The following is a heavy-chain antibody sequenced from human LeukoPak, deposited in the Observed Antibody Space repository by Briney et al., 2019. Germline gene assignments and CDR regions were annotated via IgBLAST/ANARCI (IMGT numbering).Heavy chain of an antibody. J-gene: IGHJ3*02. CDR2: ISANNGNT. V-gene: IGHV1-18*01. D-gene: IGHD3-22*01. Sequence: ASVKVSCKASGFIFTSYGITWVRQAPGQGLEWMGWISANNGNTNYAQKFQGRVTMTTDTSTTTAYMELRSLRSDDTAVCYCARDVTPMIPGDAFDIWGQGTMVTVSS. CDR3: ARDVTPMIPGDAFDI. CDR1: GFIFTSYG.